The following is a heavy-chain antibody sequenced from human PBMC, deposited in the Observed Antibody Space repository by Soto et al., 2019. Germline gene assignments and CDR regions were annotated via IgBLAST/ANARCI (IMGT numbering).Heavy chain of an antibody. CDR2: IYHSGST. J-gene: IGHJ4*01. D-gene: IGHD3-10*01. Sequence: PSETLSLTCAVSAYSISSDYYWGWIRQPPGMGLEWIGTIYHSGSTYYNPSLKSRLTISVDTSKNQFSLKLTSVTAADTAVYYFPRLRGRTSSHYYFDYWGRGTLVTVSS. CDR1: AYSISSDYY. CDR3: PRLRGRTSSHYYFDY. V-gene: IGHV4-38-2*01.